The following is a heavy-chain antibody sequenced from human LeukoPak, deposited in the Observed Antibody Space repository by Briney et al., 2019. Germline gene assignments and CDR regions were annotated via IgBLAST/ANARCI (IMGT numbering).Heavy chain of an antibody. CDR3: AGGYEFWSGYYRVGPFDY. CDR2: ISYDGSNK. Sequence: GGSLRLSCAASGFTFSSYAMHWVRQAPGKGLEWVAVISYDGSNKYYADSVKGRFTISRDNSKNTLYLQMNSLRAEDTAVYYCAGGYEFWSGYYRVGPFDYWGQGTLVTVSS. CDR1: GFTFSSYA. V-gene: IGHV3-30*04. J-gene: IGHJ4*02. D-gene: IGHD3-3*01.